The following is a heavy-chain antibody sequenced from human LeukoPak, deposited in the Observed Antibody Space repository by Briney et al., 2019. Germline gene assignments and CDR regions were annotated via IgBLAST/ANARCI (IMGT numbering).Heavy chain of an antibody. J-gene: IGHJ5*02. CDR2: IYYSGST. V-gene: IGHV4-59*01. Sequence: SETLSLTCTVSGGSISSYYWSWIRQPPGKGLEWIGYIYYSGSTDYNPSLKSRVTISVDTSKNQFFLKLSSVTAADTAVYYCARLLPPYSSSVVNWFDPWGQGTLVTVSS. D-gene: IGHD6-13*01. CDR1: GGSISSYY. CDR3: ARLLPPYSSSVVNWFDP.